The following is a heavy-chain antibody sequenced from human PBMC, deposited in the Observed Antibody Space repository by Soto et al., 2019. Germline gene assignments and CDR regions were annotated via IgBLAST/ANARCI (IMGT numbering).Heavy chain of an antibody. CDR3: VKKSCSHTRCYTGWFFDL. CDR2: ISWNSGDK. Sequence: EVQLVQSGGGLAHPGGSLRLSCEASGFIFEDYDMHWVRQPPGKGLQWVSGISWNSGDKDYGDSVKGRFTISRDNAKNSLDLQMSSLRVEDTAPYYCVKKSCSHTRCYTGWFFDLWGRGTLVTVSS. CDR1: GFIFEDYD. V-gene: IGHV3-9*01. D-gene: IGHD2-15*01. J-gene: IGHJ2*01.